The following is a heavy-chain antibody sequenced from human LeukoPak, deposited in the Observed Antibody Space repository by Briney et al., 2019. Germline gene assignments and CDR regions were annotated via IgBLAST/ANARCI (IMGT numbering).Heavy chain of an antibody. CDR1: GFTFSSYW. V-gene: IGHV3-7*03. CDR2: IKQDGSEK. D-gene: IGHD2-15*01. Sequence: GGSLRLSCAASGFTFSSYWMSWVRQAPGKGLEWVANIKQDGSEKYYADSVKGRFTISRDNAKNSLYLQMNSLRAEDTALYYCAKDLGGGLDAFDIWGQGTMVTVSS. J-gene: IGHJ3*02. CDR3: AKDLGGGLDAFDI.